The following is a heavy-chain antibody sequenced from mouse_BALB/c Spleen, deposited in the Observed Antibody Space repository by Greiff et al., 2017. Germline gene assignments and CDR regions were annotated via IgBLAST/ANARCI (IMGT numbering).Heavy chain of an antibody. CDR2: ISSGGST. V-gene: IGHV5-6-5*01. J-gene: IGHJ4*01. D-gene: IGHD2-1*01. CDR3: ARDGKYYAMDY. CDR1: GFTFSSYA. Sequence: EVKLVQSGGGLVKPGGSLKLSCAASGFTFSSYAMSWVRQTPEKRLEWVASISSGGSTYYPDSVKGRFTISRDNARNILYLQMSSLRSEDTAMYYCARDGKYYAMDYWGQGTSVTVSS.